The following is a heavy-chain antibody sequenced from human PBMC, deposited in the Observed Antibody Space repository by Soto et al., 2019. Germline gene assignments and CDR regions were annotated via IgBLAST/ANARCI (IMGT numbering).Heavy chain of an antibody. CDR3: GRGGWAFFGLVIMGGSAFLC. CDR2: INHSGST. CDR1: GGSFSGDY. Sequence: PSETLSLTCAVYGGSFSGDYWSWIRQPPGKGLEWIGEINHSGSTNYNPSLKSRVTISVDTSKNQFSLKLSSVTAADTAVYYCGRGGWAFFGLVIMGGSAFLCGGQGTMVPVSS. J-gene: IGHJ4*02. V-gene: IGHV4-34*01. D-gene: IGHD3-3*01.